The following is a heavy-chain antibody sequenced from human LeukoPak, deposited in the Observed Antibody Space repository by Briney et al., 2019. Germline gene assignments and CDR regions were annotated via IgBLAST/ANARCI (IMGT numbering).Heavy chain of an antibody. CDR2: FNSDGRST. V-gene: IGHV3-74*01. Sequence: GGSLRLSCVASGFTLSNYWMHWVRQAPGKGLVWVSRFNSDGRSTSHADSVKGRFTISRDNARNTLYLQMNSLRAEDTAVYYCARGGSGIAAAGDNWFDPWGQGTLVTVSS. CDR1: GFTLSNYW. D-gene: IGHD6-13*01. CDR3: ARGGSGIAAAGDNWFDP. J-gene: IGHJ5*02.